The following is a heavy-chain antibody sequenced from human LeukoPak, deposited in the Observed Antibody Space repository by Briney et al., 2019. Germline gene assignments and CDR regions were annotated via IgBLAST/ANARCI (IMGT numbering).Heavy chain of an antibody. CDR1: RGTFSSYA. D-gene: IGHD3-22*01. Sequence: SVKVSCKASRGTFSSYAISWVRQAPGQGLEWMGRIIPIFGTANYAQKFQGRVTITTDESTSTAYMELSSLRSEDTAVYYCARSSAYYYDSSGYYQDYWGQGTLVTVSS. CDR2: IIPIFGTA. J-gene: IGHJ4*02. CDR3: ARSSAYYYDSSGYYQDY. V-gene: IGHV1-69*05.